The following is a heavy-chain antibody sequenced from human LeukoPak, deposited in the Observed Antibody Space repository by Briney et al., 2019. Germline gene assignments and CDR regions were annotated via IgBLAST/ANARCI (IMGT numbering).Heavy chain of an antibody. CDR2: INHSGST. D-gene: IGHD3-22*01. J-gene: IGHJ4*02. CDR3: ARRRAYYDSSGYYSL. Sequence: SETLSLTXAVYGGSFSGYYWSWIRQPPGKGLEWIGEINHSGSTNYNPSLKSRVTISVDTSKNQFSLKLSSVTAADTAVYYCARRRAYYDSSGYYSLWGQGTLVTVSS. CDR1: GGSFSGYY. V-gene: IGHV4-34*01.